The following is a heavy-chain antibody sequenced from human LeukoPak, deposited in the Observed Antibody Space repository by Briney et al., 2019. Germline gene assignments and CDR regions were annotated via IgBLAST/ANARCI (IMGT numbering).Heavy chain of an antibody. J-gene: IGHJ4*02. Sequence: GGSLRLSCAASGFTFSSYWLSWVRQAPGKGLEWVANIKQDGSDKYYVDSVKGRFTISRDNAKNSLFLQMNSLRAEDTAVYYCAKNYDSNGDYWGQGTLVTVSS. D-gene: IGHD3-22*01. CDR3: AKNYDSNGDY. V-gene: IGHV3-7*01. CDR1: GFTFSSYW. CDR2: IKQDGSDK.